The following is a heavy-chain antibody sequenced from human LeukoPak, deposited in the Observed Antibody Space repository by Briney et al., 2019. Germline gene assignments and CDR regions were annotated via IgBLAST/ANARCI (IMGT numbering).Heavy chain of an antibody. V-gene: IGHV3-23*01. CDR2: ISGSGGST. J-gene: IGHJ4*02. D-gene: IGHD1-14*01. Sequence: GGSLRLSCAASGFTFSSYAMSWVRQPPGKGLEWVSAISGSGGSTYYADSVKGRFTISRDNSKNTLYLQMNSLRAEDTAVYYCAKEGRLPPETYYFDYWGQGTLVTVSS. CDR3: AKEGRLPPETYYFDY. CDR1: GFTFSSYA.